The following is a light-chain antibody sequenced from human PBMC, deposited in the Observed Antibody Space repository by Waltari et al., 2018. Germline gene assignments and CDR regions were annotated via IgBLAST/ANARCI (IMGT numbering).Light chain of an antibody. V-gene: IGKV4-1*01. CDR3: QQYYTAPPT. J-gene: IGKJ1*01. CDR1: LSLLYSSNNKNY. CDR2: WAS. Sequence: DIVMTQSPDSLAVSLGDRATINCKSSLSLLYSSNNKNYLAWYQQKPGQPPKLLIYWASARESGVPDRFSGSGSGTDFTLTISSPQPEDVAVYYCQQYYTAPPTFGQGTKVEIK.